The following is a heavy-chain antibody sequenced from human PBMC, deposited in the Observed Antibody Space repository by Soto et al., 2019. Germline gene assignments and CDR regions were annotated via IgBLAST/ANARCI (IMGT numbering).Heavy chain of an antibody. CDR3: ASVGRWGILAYYFYGMDV. J-gene: IGHJ6*02. D-gene: IGHD2-8*02. Sequence: GESLKISCKGSGYSFISYWITWVRQVPGKRLEWMGRIDPSDSYSDNSPFFQGHVTITADKSISTAYLQWSSLKAADTAMYYCASVGRWGILAYYFYGMDVWGQGTTVTVSS. CDR2: IDPSDSYS. V-gene: IGHV5-10-1*01. CDR1: GYSFISYW.